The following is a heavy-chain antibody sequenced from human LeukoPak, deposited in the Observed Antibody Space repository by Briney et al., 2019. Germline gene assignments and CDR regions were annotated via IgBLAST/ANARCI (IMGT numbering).Heavy chain of an antibody. CDR1: GFTFSSYG. CDR2: IRYDGSNK. V-gene: IGHV3-30*02. D-gene: IGHD3-10*01. Sequence: GGSLRLSCAASGFTFSSYGMHWVRQAPGKGLEWVAFIRYDGSNKYYADSVKGRFTISRDNSKNTLYLQMNNLRAEDTAVYYCAKDRLLWFGELSWHYGMDVWGQGATVTVSS. CDR3: AKDRLLWFGELSWHYGMDV. J-gene: IGHJ6*02.